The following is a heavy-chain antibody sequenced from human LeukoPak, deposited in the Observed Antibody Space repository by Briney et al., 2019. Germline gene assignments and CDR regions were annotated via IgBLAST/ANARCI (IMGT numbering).Heavy chain of an antibody. V-gene: IGHV4-4*02. CDR1: GDSXXXLDL. Sequence: SGDSXXXLDLXXWVRQPPGKGLEWIGEMYLSGTTHSNPSVKSRVTISIDKSKNQFFLNLSSVTAADTAVYYCAGLVGRYSSGLYYYYFDYWGQGTLVTVSS. D-gene: IGHD3-22*01. J-gene: IGHJ4*02. CDR2: MYLSGTT. CDR3: AGLVGRYSSGLYYYYFDY.